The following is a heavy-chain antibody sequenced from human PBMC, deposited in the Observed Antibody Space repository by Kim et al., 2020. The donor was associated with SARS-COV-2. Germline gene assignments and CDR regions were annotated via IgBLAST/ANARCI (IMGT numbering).Heavy chain of an antibody. J-gene: IGHJ5*02. CDR1: GGSISSSNW. V-gene: IGHV4-4*02. CDR3: ARDLSEQQLVPRP. D-gene: IGHD6-13*01. CDR2: IYHRGST. Sequence: SETLSLTCAVSGGSISSSNWWRWVRQPPGKGREWIGEIYHRGSTNYNPSLKSRVTISVDKSKNQFSLKLSSVTAADTAVYYCARDLSEQQLVPRPWGQGTLVTVSS.